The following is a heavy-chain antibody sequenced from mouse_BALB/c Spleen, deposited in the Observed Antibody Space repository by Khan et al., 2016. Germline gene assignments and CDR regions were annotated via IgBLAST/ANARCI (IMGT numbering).Heavy chain of an antibody. V-gene: IGHV1-87*01. Sequence: VQLQESGAELARPGASVKLSCKASGYTFTSYWMQWVKQRPGQGLEWIGAIYPGDGDTRYTQKFKGKATLTADKSSSTAYMQLSSLASEDSAVYYCASYGKGYYFDSWGQGTTLTVSS. J-gene: IGHJ2*01. CDR1: GYTFTSYW. D-gene: IGHD2-1*01. CDR2: IYPGDGDT. CDR3: ASYGKGYYFDS.